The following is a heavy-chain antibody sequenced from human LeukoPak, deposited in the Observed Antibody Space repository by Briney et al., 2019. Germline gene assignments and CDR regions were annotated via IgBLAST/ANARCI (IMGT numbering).Heavy chain of an antibody. CDR2: INDSGGNT. Sequence: GGSLRLACAASGFTFSSYAMSWVRQAPGKGLEWVSLINDSGGNTYYADSVKGRFTISRDNSKNTLFLQMSSLRAEDTAVYYCAKTSAGIRGGYFDYWGQGTLVTVSS. J-gene: IGHJ4*02. V-gene: IGHV3-23*01. D-gene: IGHD3-10*01. CDR1: GFTFSSYA. CDR3: AKTSAGIRGGYFDY.